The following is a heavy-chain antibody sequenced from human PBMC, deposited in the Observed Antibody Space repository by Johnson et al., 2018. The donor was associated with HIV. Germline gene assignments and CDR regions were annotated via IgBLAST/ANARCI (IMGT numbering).Heavy chain of an antibody. CDR3: ARVSSSSLVAFDI. V-gene: IGHV3-7*05. D-gene: IGHD6-6*01. CDR2: IRQEGSEK. J-gene: IGHJ3*02. Sequence: EVQLVESGGGWVKPGGSLRLSCAASRFTFSAYWMTWVRQAPGKGLEWVASIRQEGSEKYYVDSVKGRFTISRDNSKNTLYLQMNSLRAEDTALYYCARVSSSSLVAFDIWGQGTMVTVSS. CDR1: RFTFSAYW.